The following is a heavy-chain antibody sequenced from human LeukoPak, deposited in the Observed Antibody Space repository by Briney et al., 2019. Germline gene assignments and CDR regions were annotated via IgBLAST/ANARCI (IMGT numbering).Heavy chain of an antibody. CDR1: GYTFTSYD. CDR2: MNPNSGNT. D-gene: IGHD4-23*01. CDR3: ARGRRWSNNWFDP. J-gene: IGHJ5*02. V-gene: IGHV1-8*01. Sequence: ASVNVSCRASGYTFTSYDINWVRQATGQGLEWMGWMNPNSGNTGYAQKFQGRVTMTRNTSISTAYMELSSLRSEDTAVYYCARGRRWSNNWFDPWGQGALVTVSS.